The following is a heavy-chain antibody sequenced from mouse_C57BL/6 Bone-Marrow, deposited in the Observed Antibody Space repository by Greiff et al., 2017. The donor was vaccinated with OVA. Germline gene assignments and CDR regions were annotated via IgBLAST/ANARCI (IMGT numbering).Heavy chain of an antibody. J-gene: IGHJ3*01. Sequence: VQLKQSVAELVRPGASVKLSCTASGFNIQNTYMPWVKQRPEQGLEWIGRIDPANGNTKYAPKFQGKATITADTSSNTAYLQLSSLTSEDTAIYYCASAGYDYAWCAYWGQGTLVTVSA. CDR2: IDPANGNT. D-gene: IGHD2-4*01. V-gene: IGHV14-3*01. CDR3: ASAGYDYAWCAY. CDR1: GFNIQNTY.